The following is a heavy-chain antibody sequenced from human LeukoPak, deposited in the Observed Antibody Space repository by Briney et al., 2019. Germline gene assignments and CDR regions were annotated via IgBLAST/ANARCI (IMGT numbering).Heavy chain of an antibody. CDR3: ARVTRGYSYGLGAFDI. Sequence: PSETLSLTCTVSGGSISSYYWSWIRQPAGKGLEWIGRIYTSGSTNYNPSLKSRVTMSVDTSKNQFSLKLSSVTAADTAVYYCARVTRGYSYGLGAFDIWGQGTMVTVSS. D-gene: IGHD5-18*01. CDR1: GGSISSYY. J-gene: IGHJ3*02. V-gene: IGHV4-4*07. CDR2: IYTSGST.